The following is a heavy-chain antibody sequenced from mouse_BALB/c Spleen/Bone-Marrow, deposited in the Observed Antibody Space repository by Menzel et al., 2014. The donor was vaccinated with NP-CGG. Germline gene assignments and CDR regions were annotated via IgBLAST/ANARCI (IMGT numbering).Heavy chain of an antibody. CDR2: ISTYYGDA. V-gene: IGHV1S137*01. CDR1: GYTFTDYA. Sequence: VHLVESGAELVRPGVSGKISCKGSGYTFTDYAMHWVKQSHAKSLEWIGVISTYYGDARYNQNFKGKATMTVDRSSSTAYMELARLTSEDSAIYYCARRYANPYYAMDYWGQGTSVTVSS. J-gene: IGHJ4*01. D-gene: IGHD2-10*02. CDR3: ARRYANPYYAMDY.